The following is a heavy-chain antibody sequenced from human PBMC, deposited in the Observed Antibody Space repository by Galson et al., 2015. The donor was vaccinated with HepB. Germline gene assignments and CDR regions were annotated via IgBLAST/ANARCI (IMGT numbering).Heavy chain of an antibody. CDR1: GYSFTSYW. V-gene: IGHV5-51*03. Sequence: QSGAEVKKPGESLKISCKGSGYSFTSYWIGWVRQMPGKGLEWMGIIYPGDSDTRYSPSFQGQVTISADKSISTAYLQWSSLKASDTAMYYCARGSGYCSSTSCYAGAPTDYWGQETLVTVSS. J-gene: IGHJ4*02. D-gene: IGHD2-2*01. CDR2: IYPGDSDT. CDR3: ARGSGYCSSTSCYAGAPTDY.